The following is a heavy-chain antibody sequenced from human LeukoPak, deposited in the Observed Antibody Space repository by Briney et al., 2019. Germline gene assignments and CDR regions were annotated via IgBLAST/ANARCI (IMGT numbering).Heavy chain of an antibody. J-gene: IGHJ4*02. CDR1: GGSISSGGYY. D-gene: IGHD3-10*01. CDR3: ARDSLREVYYYGSGSYYY. CDR2: IYYSGST. V-gene: IGHV4-31*03. Sequence: SQTLSLTCTVSGGSISSGGYYWSWIRQHPGKGLEWIGYIYYSGSTYYNPSLKSRVTISVDTSKNQFSLKLSSVTAADTAVYYCARDSLREVYYYGSGSYYYWGQGTLVTVSS.